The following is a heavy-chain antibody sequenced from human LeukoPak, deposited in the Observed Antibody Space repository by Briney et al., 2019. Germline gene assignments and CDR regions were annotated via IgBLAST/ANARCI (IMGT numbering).Heavy chain of an antibody. CDR1: GGSISSYY. Sequence: PSETLSLTCTVSGGSISSYYWSWIRQPPGKGLEWIGYIYYSGSTNYNPSLKSRVTISVDTSKNQFSLKLSSVTAADTAVYYCARGRLSGYSFDYWGQGTLVTVSS. CDR2: IYYSGST. J-gene: IGHJ4*02. V-gene: IGHV4-59*01. D-gene: IGHD3-22*01. CDR3: ARGRLSGYSFDY.